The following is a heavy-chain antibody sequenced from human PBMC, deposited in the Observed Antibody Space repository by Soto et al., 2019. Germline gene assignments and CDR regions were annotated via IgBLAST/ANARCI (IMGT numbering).Heavy chain of an antibody. CDR1: GGVFSNYA. CDR3: ARGSHYVSTGYFFDH. CDR2: IVPVFGKP. Sequence: QVQLVQSGAEMRKPGSSVTVSCKASGGVFSNYAITWLRQAHGQGLEWVGGIVPVFGKPNYARNFQGRVTVTVDESTGTGYMELSSLTVEDTAVYYCARGSHYVSTGYFFDHWGQGTLITVSS. J-gene: IGHJ5*02. V-gene: IGHV1-69*01. D-gene: IGHD3-22*01.